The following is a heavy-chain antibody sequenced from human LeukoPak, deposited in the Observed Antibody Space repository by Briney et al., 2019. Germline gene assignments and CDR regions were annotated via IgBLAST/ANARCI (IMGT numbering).Heavy chain of an antibody. V-gene: IGHV4-4*09. Sequence: SETLSLTCTVPGGSISSYYWSWIRQPPGKGLEWIGYIYTSGSTNYNPSLKSRVIISVDTSKNQFSLKLSSVTAADTAVYYCARHNRATYYDFWSGYYTGGSDAFDIWGQGTMVTVSS. D-gene: IGHD3-3*01. J-gene: IGHJ3*02. CDR2: IYTSGST. CDR3: ARHNRATYYDFWSGYYTGGSDAFDI. CDR1: GGSISSYY.